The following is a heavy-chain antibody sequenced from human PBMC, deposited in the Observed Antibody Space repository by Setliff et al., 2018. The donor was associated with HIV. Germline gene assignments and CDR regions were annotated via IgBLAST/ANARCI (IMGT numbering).Heavy chain of an antibody. J-gene: IGHJ3*02. CDR2: INHSGST. Sequence: SETLSLTCAVYGGSFSDYYWSWIRQPPGKGLEWIGEINHSGSTNYNPSLKSRVTMSVDTSKNRFSLKLSSVTAFDTAVYYCAKTVVGDSYALPNDAFDIWGQGTMVTVSS. D-gene: IGHD3-16*01. CDR3: AKTVVGDSYALPNDAFDI. CDR1: GGSFSDYY. V-gene: IGHV4-34*01.